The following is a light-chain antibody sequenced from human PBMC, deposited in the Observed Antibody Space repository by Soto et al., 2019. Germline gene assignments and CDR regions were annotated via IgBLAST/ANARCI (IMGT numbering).Light chain of an antibody. J-gene: IGKJ1*01. CDR2: GAS. V-gene: IGKV3-15*01. CDR3: QQYNNWLWT. Sequence: EIVMTQSRATLSVSPGERATLSCRASQSVSSNLAWFQQKPGQAPRLLINGASTRATGIPARFSGSGSDTEFTLTISSLQSEDFAVYYCQQYNNWLWTFGQGTKGDIK. CDR1: QSVSSN.